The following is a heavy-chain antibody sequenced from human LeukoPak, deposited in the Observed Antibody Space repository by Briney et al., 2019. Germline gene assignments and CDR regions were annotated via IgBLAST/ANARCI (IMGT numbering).Heavy chain of an antibody. CDR2: IDHSGIT. D-gene: IGHD4-17*01. V-gene: IGHV4-34*01. Sequence: SETLSLTCTVSGASFSGYYWTWIRQPPGKGLEWIGEIDHSGITNYSPSLQSRVSMSVDTSKNQFSLKLSSVTAADTAVYYCARWTTVTRAFDYWGQGTLVSVSS. J-gene: IGHJ4*02. CDR3: ARWTTVTRAFDY. CDR1: GASFSGYY.